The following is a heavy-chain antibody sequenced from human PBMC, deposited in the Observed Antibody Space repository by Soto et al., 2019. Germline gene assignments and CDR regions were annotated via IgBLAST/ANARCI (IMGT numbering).Heavy chain of an antibody. J-gene: IGHJ3*02. Sequence: SETLSLTCTVSGHSISRYSWIWIRQPPGKGLEWIGYISYSGRTNYNPSLKSRVTISVDTSKNQFSLKLSSVTAADTGVYYCASSTPHYDFWSGYSFWDAFDIWGQGTMVTVSS. CDR3: ASSTPHYDFWSGYSFWDAFDI. CDR1: GHSISRYS. D-gene: IGHD3-3*01. V-gene: IGHV4-59*01. CDR2: ISYSGRT.